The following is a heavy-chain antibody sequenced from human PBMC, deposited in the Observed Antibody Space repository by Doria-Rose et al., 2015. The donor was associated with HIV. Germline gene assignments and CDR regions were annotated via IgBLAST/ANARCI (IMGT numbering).Heavy chain of an antibody. D-gene: IGHD6-13*01. CDR3: ARIKSSRWYHKYYFDF. CDR2: IFSDDER. J-gene: IGHJ4*02. V-gene: IGHV2-26*01. Sequence: SGPVLVKPTETLTLTCTVSGVSLSSPGMGVSRIRQPPGKVLEWLANIFSDDERSYKTSLKSRLTISRGTSKSQVVLTMTDMDPVDTATYYCARIKSSRWYHKYYFDFWGQGTLVIVSA. CDR1: GVSLSSPGMG.